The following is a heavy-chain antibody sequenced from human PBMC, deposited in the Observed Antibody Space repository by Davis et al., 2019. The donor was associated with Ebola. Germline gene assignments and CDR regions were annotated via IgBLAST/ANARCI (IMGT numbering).Heavy chain of an antibody. V-gene: IGHV5-51*01. CDR2: IYPGDSDT. D-gene: IGHD1-26*01. J-gene: IGHJ6*03. Sequence: PGGSLRLSCKGSGYSFTSYWIGWVRQMPGKGLEWMGIIYPGDSDTRYSPSFQGQVTISADKSISTAYLQWSSLKASDTAMYYCARRGHSGSYLGGFYMDVWGKGTTVTVSS. CDR3: ARRGHSGSYLGGFYMDV. CDR1: GYSFTSYW.